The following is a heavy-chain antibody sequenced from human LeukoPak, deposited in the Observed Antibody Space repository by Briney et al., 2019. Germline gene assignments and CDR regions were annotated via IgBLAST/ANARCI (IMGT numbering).Heavy chain of an antibody. V-gene: IGHV3-21*01. CDR2: ISSSSSYI. J-gene: IGHJ4*02. D-gene: IGHD2-2*01. CDR3: AREEYQLPRADDY. Sequence: PGGSLRLSCAASGFTFSSYWMSWVRQAPGKGLEWVSSISSSSSYIYYADSVKGRFTISRDNAKNSLYLQMNSLRAEDTAVYYCAREEYQLPRADDYWGQGTLVTVSS. CDR1: GFTFSSYW.